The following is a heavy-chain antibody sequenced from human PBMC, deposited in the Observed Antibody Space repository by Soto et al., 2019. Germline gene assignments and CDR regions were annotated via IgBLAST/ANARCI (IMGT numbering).Heavy chain of an antibody. D-gene: IGHD6-19*01. CDR1: GFTFSSYA. CDR2: ISGSGGST. CDR3: AEEIGGWYSAFEI. J-gene: IGHJ3*02. Sequence: EVQLLESGGGLVQPGGSLRLSCAASGFTFSSYAMSWVRQAPGKGLEWVSAISGSGGSTYYADSVKGRFTISRDNSKNTLYRQMTSLSAEDTAVYYCAEEIGGWYSAFEIWGQGTMVTASS. V-gene: IGHV3-23*01.